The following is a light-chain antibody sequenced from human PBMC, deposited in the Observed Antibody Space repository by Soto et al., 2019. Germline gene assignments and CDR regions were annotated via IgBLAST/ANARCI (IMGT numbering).Light chain of an antibody. V-gene: IGLV2-8*01. CDR1: GSDIGSYNY. J-gene: IGLJ1*01. Sequence: QSALTQPPSASGSPGESVTISCTGSGSDIGSYNYVSWYQHHPGKVPKLILYEVTKRASGVPDRFSGSRSGNTASLTVSGLQAEDEADYYCTAFSANRVYLFGPGTKVTVL. CDR2: EVT. CDR3: TAFSANRVYL.